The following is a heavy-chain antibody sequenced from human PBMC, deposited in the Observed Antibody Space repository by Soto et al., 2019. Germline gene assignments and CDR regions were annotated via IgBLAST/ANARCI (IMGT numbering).Heavy chain of an antibody. V-gene: IGHV3-21*01. Sequence: GGSLRLSCAASGFTFSTTGMNWVRQAPGKGLQWVSSISSGSEYIFHADSVKGRLTTSRDNAKNSVYLQMNNLRVEDRAVYYCALELGMTTMHGVEYWGRGTLVTVSS. CDR1: GFTFSTTG. J-gene: IGHJ4*02. D-gene: IGHD4-17*01. CDR2: ISSGSEYI. CDR3: ALELGMTTMHGVEY.